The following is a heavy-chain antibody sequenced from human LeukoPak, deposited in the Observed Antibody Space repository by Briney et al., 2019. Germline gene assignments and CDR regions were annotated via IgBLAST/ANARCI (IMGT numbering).Heavy chain of an antibody. CDR1: GGTFSSYA. V-gene: IGHV1-69*05. D-gene: IGHD4-23*01. Sequence: GASVKVSCKASGGTFSSYAISWVRQAPGQGLEWMGGIIPIFGTANYAQKFQGRVTITTDESTSTAYMELSSLRSEDTAVYYCARDLVYKYGGNSNAFDIWGQGTMVTVSS. J-gene: IGHJ3*02. CDR3: ARDLVYKYGGNSNAFDI. CDR2: IIPIFGTA.